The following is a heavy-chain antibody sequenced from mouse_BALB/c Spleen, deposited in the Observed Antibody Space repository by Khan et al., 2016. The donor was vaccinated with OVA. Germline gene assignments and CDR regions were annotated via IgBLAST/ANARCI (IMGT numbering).Heavy chain of an antibody. V-gene: IGHV1-4*01. D-gene: IGHD1-1*01. CDR2: INPSSGYN. J-gene: IGHJ3*01. CDR3: TRGGYGSFGY. CDR1: GYIFTNYM. Sequence: QVQLQQSGAELARPGASVKMSCKASGYIFTNYMMHWVKQRPGQGLEWIGDINPSSGYNTYNQKFKDKSTLTADNSSSTAYMQLSSLTSDDSAVYYCTRGGYGSFGYWGQGTLVTVSA.